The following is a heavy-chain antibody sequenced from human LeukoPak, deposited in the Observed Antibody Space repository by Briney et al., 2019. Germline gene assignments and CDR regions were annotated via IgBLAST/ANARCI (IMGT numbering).Heavy chain of an antibody. V-gene: IGHV4-39*07. D-gene: IGHD3-22*01. CDR3: ASGLYYYDSSGYYADFRYYYGMDV. Sequence: SETLSLTCTVSGGSISSSSYYWGWIRQPPGKGLEWIGEINHSGSTNYNPSLKSRVTISVDTSKNQFSLKLSSVTAADTAVYYCASGLYYYDSSGYYADFRYYYGMDVWGQGTTVTVSS. CDR1: GGSISSSSYY. CDR2: INHSGST. J-gene: IGHJ6*02.